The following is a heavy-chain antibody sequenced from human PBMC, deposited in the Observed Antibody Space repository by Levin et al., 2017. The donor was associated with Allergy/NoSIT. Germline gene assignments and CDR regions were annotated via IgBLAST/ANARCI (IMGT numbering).Heavy chain of an antibody. D-gene: IGHD6-25*01. V-gene: IGHV3-23*01. CDR3: AGTGMPAAGALIYNWFDP. Sequence: PGGSLRLSCAASGFAFSNYAMSWVRQAPGKGLEWLSLISESGHTTYFADSVKGRLTISRDNSKSMLYLEMNSLRADDTALYYCAGTGMPAAGALIYNWFDPWGQGILVTVSS. CDR2: ISESGHTT. J-gene: IGHJ5*02. CDR1: GFAFSNYA.